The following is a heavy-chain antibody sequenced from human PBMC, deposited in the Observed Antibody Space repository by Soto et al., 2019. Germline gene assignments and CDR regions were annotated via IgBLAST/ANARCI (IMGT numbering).Heavy chain of an antibody. Sequence: QVQLVQSGAEVKKPGSSVKVSCKASGGTFSSYAISWVRQAPGQGLEWMGGIIPIFGTANYAQKFQGRVTSTADEATSTAYMGLSSLSSEDTAVYYCARGGGGIAAAGTLGYWGQGPLVTVSS. CDR2: IIPIFGTA. J-gene: IGHJ4*02. D-gene: IGHD6-13*01. CDR3: ARGGGGIAAAGTLGY. CDR1: GGTFSSYA. V-gene: IGHV1-69*12.